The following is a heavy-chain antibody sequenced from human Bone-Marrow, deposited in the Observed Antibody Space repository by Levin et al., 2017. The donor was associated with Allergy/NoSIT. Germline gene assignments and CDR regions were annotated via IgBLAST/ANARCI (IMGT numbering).Heavy chain of an antibody. CDR1: GFTFSSSS. CDR2: ISSSSSYI. D-gene: IGHD1-14*01. Sequence: GGSLRLSCAASGFTFSSSSMNWVRQAPGKGLEWVSSISSSSSYIYYADSVKGRFTVSRDNAKNSLFLQMNSLRAEDTALYYCADLYCSSGTCFFQYWGRGTQVTVSS. J-gene: IGHJ4*02. V-gene: IGHV3-21*01. CDR3: ADLYCSSGTCFFQY.